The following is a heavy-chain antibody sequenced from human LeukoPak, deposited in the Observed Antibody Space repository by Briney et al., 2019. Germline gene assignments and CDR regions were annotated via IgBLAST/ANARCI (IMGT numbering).Heavy chain of an antibody. CDR2: IIPIFGTA. Sequence: SVKVSCKASGGTFSSYAISWVRQAPGQGLEGMGGIIPIFGTANYAQKFQGRVTITTDESTSTAYMELSSLRSEDTAVYYCARENVEMATIFFDYWGQGTLVTVSS. J-gene: IGHJ4*02. V-gene: IGHV1-69*05. D-gene: IGHD5-24*01. CDR3: ARENVEMATIFFDY. CDR1: GGTFSSYA.